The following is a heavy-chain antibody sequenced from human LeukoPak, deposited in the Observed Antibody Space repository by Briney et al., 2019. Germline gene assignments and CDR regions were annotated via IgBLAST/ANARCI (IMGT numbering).Heavy chain of an antibody. CDR2: ISSSSSYT. CDR3: AKAPPVVAASYYYYGMDV. CDR1: GFTFSDYY. J-gene: IGHJ6*02. Sequence: PGGSLRLSCAASGFTFSDYYMSWIRQAPGKGLEWVSYISSSSSYTNYADSVKGRFTISRDNSKNALYLQMNSLRAEDTAIYYCAKAPPVVAASYYYYGMDVWGQGTTVTVSS. V-gene: IGHV3-11*05. D-gene: IGHD2-15*01.